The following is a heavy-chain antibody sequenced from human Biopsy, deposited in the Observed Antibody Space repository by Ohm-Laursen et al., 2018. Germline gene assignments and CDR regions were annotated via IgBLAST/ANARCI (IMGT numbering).Heavy chain of an antibody. V-gene: IGHV4-59*12. J-gene: IGHJ6*02. CDR1: GGSISGYH. CDR2: ISYTGGI. CDR3: VRGVDYYDPYHYYALDV. D-gene: IGHD3-22*01. Sequence: GTLSLTCTVSGGSISGYHWSWIRKSPGNGLEWLAYISYTGGITSNPSLNGRATMSLDTSKNQFSLKVRSVTAADTAVYYCVRGVDYYDPYHYYALDVWGQGTTVTVSS.